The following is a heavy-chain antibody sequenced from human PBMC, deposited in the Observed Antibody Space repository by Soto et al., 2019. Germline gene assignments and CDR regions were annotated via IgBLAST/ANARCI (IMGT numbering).Heavy chain of an antibody. V-gene: IGHV4-31*03. D-gene: IGHD3-22*01. Sequence: QVQLQESGPGLVKPSQTLSLTCTVSGGSISSGGYYWSWIRQHPGKGLEWIGYIYYSGSTYYNPSLKSRVTISVDTSKNQFALRLSSVTAADTAVYYCARGGDYYDSSGYYVLDYWGQGTLVTVSS. CDR1: GGSISSGGYY. J-gene: IGHJ4*02. CDR3: ARGGDYYDSSGYYVLDY. CDR2: IYYSGST.